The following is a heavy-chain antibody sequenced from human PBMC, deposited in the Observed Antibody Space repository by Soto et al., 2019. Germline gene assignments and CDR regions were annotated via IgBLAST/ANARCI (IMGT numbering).Heavy chain of an antibody. D-gene: IGHD3-3*01. CDR3: ARDLDRQNLRADAFDI. CDR2: ISSSGSTI. V-gene: IGHV3-48*03. CDR1: GFTFSSYE. J-gene: IGHJ3*02. Sequence: GGSLRLSLAASGFTFSSYEMTWVRQAPGKGLEWVSYISSSGSTIYYADSVKGRFTISRDDAKNSLYLQMNSLRAEDTAVYYCARDLDRQNLRADAFDILGQGTMVTVSS.